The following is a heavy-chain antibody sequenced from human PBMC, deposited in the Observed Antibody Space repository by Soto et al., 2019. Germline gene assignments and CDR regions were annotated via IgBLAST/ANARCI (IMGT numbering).Heavy chain of an antibody. CDR3: NRGTEYDFWGGYL. CDR1: GGTSTRYA. D-gene: IGHD3-3*01. Sequence: QERLVQSGAEVRKPGSSVKVSCKVTGGTSTRYAINWVRQAPGHGLEWMGGIVPMFGTSKYAQKFPGRVTITADTSTNIAYMELRSLRSEDTAVYYCNRGTEYDFWGGYLWGQGTLVSVAS. CDR2: IVPMFGTS. V-gene: IGHV1-69*06. J-gene: IGHJ4*02.